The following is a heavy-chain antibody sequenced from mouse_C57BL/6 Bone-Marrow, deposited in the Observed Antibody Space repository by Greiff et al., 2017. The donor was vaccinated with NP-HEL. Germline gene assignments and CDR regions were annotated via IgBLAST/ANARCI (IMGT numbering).Heavy chain of an antibody. CDR2: INPNNGGT. J-gene: IGHJ1*03. Sequence: EVQLQQSGPELVKPGASVKISCKASGYTFTDYYMNWVKQSHGKSLEWIGDINPNNGGTSYNQKFKGKATLTVDKSSSTAYMELRSLTSEDSAVYYCAITTVVATSPDWYFDVWGTGTTVTVSS. CDR1: GYTFTDYY. V-gene: IGHV1-26*01. D-gene: IGHD1-1*01. CDR3: AITTVVATSPDWYFDV.